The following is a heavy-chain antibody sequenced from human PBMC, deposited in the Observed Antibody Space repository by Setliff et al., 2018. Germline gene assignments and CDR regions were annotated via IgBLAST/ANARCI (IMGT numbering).Heavy chain of an antibody. CDR3: AKDKGSYGSESGGMDV. CDR2: ISGSGGST. D-gene: IGHD3-10*01. CDR1: GFTFSSHA. J-gene: IGHJ6*03. Sequence: PGGSLRLSCAASGFTFSSHAMSWVRQAPGKGLEWVSGISGSGGSTYYRDSVTGRFSISRDNSKNTRYLQMNSLRAEDTALYYCAKDKGSYGSESGGMDVWGKGTTVTVS. V-gene: IGHV3-23*01.